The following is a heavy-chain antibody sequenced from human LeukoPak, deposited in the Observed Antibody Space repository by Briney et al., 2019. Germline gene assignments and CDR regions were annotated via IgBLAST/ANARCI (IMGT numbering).Heavy chain of an antibody. Sequence: PSETLSLTCTVSGGSISSYYWSWIRQPPGKGLEWIGYIYYSGSTNYNPSLKSRVTISADTSKNQFSLKLSSVTAADTAVYYCARHVQLWFIFDYWGQGTLVTVSS. CDR2: IYYSGST. J-gene: IGHJ4*02. CDR1: GGSISSYY. V-gene: IGHV4-59*08. D-gene: IGHD5-18*01. CDR3: ARHVQLWFIFDY.